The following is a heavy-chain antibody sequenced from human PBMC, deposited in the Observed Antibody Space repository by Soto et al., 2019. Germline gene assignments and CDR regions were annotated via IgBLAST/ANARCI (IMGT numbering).Heavy chain of an antibody. Sequence: QVQLVQSGAEVKKPGASVKVSCKASGYTFTSYAMHWVRQAPGQRLEWMGWINAGNGNTKYSQKFQGRVTITRDTSASTAYMELSSLRAEDTAVYYFARIYYGSGSYRYYYYGMDVWGQGTTVTVSS. V-gene: IGHV1-3*01. J-gene: IGHJ6*02. D-gene: IGHD3-10*01. CDR3: ARIYYGSGSYRYYYYGMDV. CDR1: GYTFTSYA. CDR2: INAGNGNT.